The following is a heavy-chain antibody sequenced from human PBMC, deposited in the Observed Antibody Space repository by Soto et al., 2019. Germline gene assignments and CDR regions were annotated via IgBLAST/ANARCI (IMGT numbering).Heavy chain of an antibody. J-gene: IGHJ5*02. V-gene: IGHV4-4*07. D-gene: IGHD1-1*01. Sequence: SATLSLTCTVSGASISCFYWSWIRKSAGKGLEWIGRIYATGTTDYNPSLKSRVMMSVDASKKQFSLKLRSVTAADTAVYYCVRDGTKTLRDWFDPWGQGISVTVSS. CDR2: IYATGTT. CDR3: VRDGTKTLRDWFDP. CDR1: GASISCFY.